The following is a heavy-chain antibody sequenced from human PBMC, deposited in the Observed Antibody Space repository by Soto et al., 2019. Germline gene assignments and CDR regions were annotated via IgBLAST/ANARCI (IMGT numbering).Heavy chain of an antibody. CDR3: ARDVIVDAPDYFHY. J-gene: IGHJ4*02. CDR2: VGSDGMHK. V-gene: IGHV3-30*01. Sequence: QVQLVESGGGVAQPGRSLRLSCAASGFTFTNCAMHWVRQAPGKGLEWVAVVGSDGMHKYYGDFVKGRFTISRDTSENTVYLQMDRLTSEDTAVYYCARDVIVDAPDYFHYWGRGTLVTVSS. CDR1: GFTFTNCA. D-gene: IGHD1-26*01.